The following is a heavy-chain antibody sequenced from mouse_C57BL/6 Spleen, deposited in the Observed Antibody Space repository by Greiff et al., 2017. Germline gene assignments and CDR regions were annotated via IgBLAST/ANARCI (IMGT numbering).Heavy chain of an antibody. CDR2: IWSGGST. Sequence: QVQLQQSGPGLVQPSQSLSITCTVSGFSLTSYGVHWVRQSPGKGLEWLGVIWSGGSTNNNAAFKYRLSSIKDYSKSQVCDKMNSLQADDTAIYYCASIYDGYYGGFAYWGQGTLVTVSA. CDR1: GFSLTSYG. CDR3: ASIYDGYYGGFAY. J-gene: IGHJ3*01. V-gene: IGHV2-2*01. D-gene: IGHD2-3*01.